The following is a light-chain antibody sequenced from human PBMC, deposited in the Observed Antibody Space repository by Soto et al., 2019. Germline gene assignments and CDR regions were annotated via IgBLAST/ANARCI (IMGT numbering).Light chain of an antibody. CDR1: NIGSKS. Sequence: SYELSQPPSVSVAPGQTARMTCGGNNIGSKSVHWYQQKPGQASVLVVYDDSDRPSVIPERFSGSNSGNTATLTISRVEAGDEADYYCQVWASSSDHYVFGTGTRSPS. V-gene: IGLV3-21*02. CDR3: QVWASSSDHYV. CDR2: DDS. J-gene: IGLJ1*01.